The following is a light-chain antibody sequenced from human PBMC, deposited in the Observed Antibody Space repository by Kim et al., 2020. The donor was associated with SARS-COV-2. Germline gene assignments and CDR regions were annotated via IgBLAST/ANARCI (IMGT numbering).Light chain of an antibody. CDR1: SRDIGAYNY. CDR3: SSYTSSTTLGV. V-gene: IGLV2-14*04. J-gene: IGLJ3*02. Sequence: QAITISCTGTSRDIGAYNYVSWYQQHPGKAPKLMIYDVSKRPSGVSNRFSGSKSGNTASLTISGLQAEDEADYYCSSYTSSTTLGVFGGGTQLTVL. CDR2: DVS.